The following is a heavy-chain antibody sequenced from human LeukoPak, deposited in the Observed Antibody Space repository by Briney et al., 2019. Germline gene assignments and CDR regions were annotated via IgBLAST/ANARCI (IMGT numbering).Heavy chain of an antibody. CDR2: ISGSSGHT. CDR1: GLTFSSYA. V-gene: IGHV3-23*01. CDR3: ARETRGRVGSY. Sequence: GGSLRLSCAASGLTFSSYAMSWVRQAPGKGLEWVSAISGSSGHTYYADSVKGRFTISRDNSKNPLYLQMNSLRADDTAVYYCARETRGRVGSYWGQGTLVTVSS. D-gene: IGHD3-10*01. J-gene: IGHJ4*02.